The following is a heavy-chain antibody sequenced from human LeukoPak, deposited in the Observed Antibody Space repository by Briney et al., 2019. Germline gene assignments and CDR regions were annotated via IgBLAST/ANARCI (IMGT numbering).Heavy chain of an antibody. V-gene: IGHV1-69*04. D-gene: IGHD6-13*01. CDR1: GGTFSSYA. CDR3: ARDVAAAGYYYYGMDV. CDR2: IIPILGIA. J-gene: IGHJ6*02. Sequence: SVKVSCKASGGTFSSYAISWVRQAPGQGLEWKGRIIPILGIANYAQKFQGRVTITADKSTSTAYMELSSLRSEDTAVYYCARDVAAAGYYYYGMDVWGQGTTVTVSS.